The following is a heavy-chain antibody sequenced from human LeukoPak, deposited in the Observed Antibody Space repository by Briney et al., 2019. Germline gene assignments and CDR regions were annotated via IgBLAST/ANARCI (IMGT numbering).Heavy chain of an antibody. CDR1: GGTFSSYA. J-gene: IGHJ5*02. V-gene: IGHV1-69*05. CDR2: IIPIFGTA. Sequence: GASVKVSCKASGGTFSSYAISWVRQAPGQGLEWMGGIIPIFGTANYAQKFQGRVTITTDESTSTAYMELSSLRSEDTAVYYCARGASYDRGTGWFDPWGQGTLVTVSS. D-gene: IGHD3-22*01. CDR3: ARGASYDRGTGWFDP.